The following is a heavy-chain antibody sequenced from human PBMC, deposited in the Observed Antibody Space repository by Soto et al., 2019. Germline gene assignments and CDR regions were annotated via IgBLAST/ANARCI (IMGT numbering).Heavy chain of an antibody. D-gene: IGHD3-3*01. CDR3: ARDEGFRPAYNHFWSPDY. CDR2: IWYDGNNQ. V-gene: IGHV3-33*01. Sequence: QVQLVESGGGVVQPGRSLRLSCAASGFTFSNYGMHWVRQAPGKGLEWVAIIWYDGNNQYYADSVKGRFTISRDYSKNTLYLQMNGLRAEDTAVYYCARDEGFRPAYNHFWSPDYWGQGTLVTVSS. J-gene: IGHJ4*02. CDR1: GFTFSNYG.